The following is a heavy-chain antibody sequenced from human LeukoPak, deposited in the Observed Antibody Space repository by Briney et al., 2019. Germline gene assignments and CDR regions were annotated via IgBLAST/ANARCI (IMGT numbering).Heavy chain of an antibody. Sequence: SSVKVSCKSSGYTFTSYGISWVRQAPGQGLEWMGWISAYNCNTNYARNLQGRVTMTIDTSPRKAYMELRTLRSDDPAVYYCARDPPYHYDRSGYYSRTGKFDHWGQGTLVTVSS. V-gene: IGHV1-18*01. J-gene: IGHJ4*02. CDR2: ISAYNCNT. D-gene: IGHD3-22*01. CDR1: GYTFTSYG. CDR3: ARDPPYHYDRSGYYSRTGKFDH.